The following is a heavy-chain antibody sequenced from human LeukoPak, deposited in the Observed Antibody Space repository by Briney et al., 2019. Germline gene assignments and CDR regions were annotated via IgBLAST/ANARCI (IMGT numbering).Heavy chain of an antibody. D-gene: IGHD5-18*01. Sequence: PGGSLRLSCAASGFTFSSYAMSWVRQAPGKGLEWVSAISGSGGSTYYADSVKGRFTISRDNAKNSLYLQMNSLRAEDTAVYYCARVDTATRRVPYYYYGMDVWGQGTTVTVSS. J-gene: IGHJ6*02. V-gene: IGHV3-23*01. CDR1: GFTFSSYA. CDR2: ISGSGGST. CDR3: ARVDTATRRVPYYYYGMDV.